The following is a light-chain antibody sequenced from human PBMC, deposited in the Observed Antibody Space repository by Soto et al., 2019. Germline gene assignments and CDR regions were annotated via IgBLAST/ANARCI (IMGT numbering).Light chain of an antibody. V-gene: IGKV3-15*01. Sequence: EVVMTQSPATLSVSTGERATLSCRASQRVSRNLAWYQQRPGRAPRLLIYDASTRATNIPTRFSASGSGTEFTLTISSLQSEDFAVYYCQQDNHWPLYTFGQGTKLPIK. J-gene: IGKJ2*01. CDR2: DAS. CDR3: QQDNHWPLYT. CDR1: QRVSRN.